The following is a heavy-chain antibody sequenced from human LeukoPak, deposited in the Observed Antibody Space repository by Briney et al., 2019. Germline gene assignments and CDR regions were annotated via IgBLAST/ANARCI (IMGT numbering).Heavy chain of an antibody. D-gene: IGHD1-26*01. CDR2: IKQDGSEK. CDR1: GFTFSSYW. Sequence: PGGSLRLSCAASGFTFSSYWMSWVRQAPGKGLEWVANIKQDGSEKYYVDSVKGRFTISRDNAKNSLYLQMNSLRAEDTAVYYCARYSGSYYGGGIDYWGQGTLVTVSS. J-gene: IGHJ4*02. V-gene: IGHV3-7*01. CDR3: ARYSGSYYGGGIDY.